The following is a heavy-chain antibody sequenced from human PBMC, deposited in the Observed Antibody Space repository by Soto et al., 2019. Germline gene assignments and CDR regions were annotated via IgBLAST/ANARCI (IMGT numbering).Heavy chain of an antibody. V-gene: IGHV4-34*01. CDR3: ARGRLAGWLRLKVFGWFDP. CDR1: GGSFSGYY. Sequence: PSETLSLTCAVYGGSFSGYYWSWIRQPPGKGLEWIGEINHSGSTNYNPSLKSRVTISVDTSKNQFSLKLSSVTAADTAVYYCARGRLAGWLRLKVFGWFDPWGQGTLVTVSS. D-gene: IGHD5-12*01. J-gene: IGHJ5*02. CDR2: INHSGST.